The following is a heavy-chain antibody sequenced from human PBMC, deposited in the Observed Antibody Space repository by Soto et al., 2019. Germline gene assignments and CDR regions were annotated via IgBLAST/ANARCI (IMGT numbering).Heavy chain of an antibody. CDR3: ASLRVGDGTNYYFYYDMDV. CDR2: VTANGGST. V-gene: IGHV3-23*01. D-gene: IGHD4-17*01. Sequence: PGGSLRLSCAATGFTFSVYAMTWVRQAPGKGLEWVSAVTANGGSTYSADSVKGQFTISRDNSKTTLFLQMNSLRAEDTAVYYCASLRVGDGTNYYFYYDMDVWGQGTTVTVSS. CDR1: GFTFSVYA. J-gene: IGHJ6*02.